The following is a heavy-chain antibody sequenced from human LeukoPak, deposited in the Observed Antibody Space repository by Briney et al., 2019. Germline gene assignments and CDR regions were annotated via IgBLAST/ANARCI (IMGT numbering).Heavy chain of an antibody. J-gene: IGHJ4*02. CDR3: ARDTFLAFDY. D-gene: IGHD3-3*02. CDR2: IYTSGST. CDR1: GGSISSGSYY. Sequence: SETLSLTCTVSGGSISSGSYYWSWIRQPAGKGLEWIGRIYTSGSTNYNPSLKSRVTISVDTSKNQFSLKLSSVTAADTAVYYCARDTFLAFDYWGQGTLVTVSS. V-gene: IGHV4-61*02.